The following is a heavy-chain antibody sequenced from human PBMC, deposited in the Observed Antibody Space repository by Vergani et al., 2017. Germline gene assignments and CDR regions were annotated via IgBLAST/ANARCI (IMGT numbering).Heavy chain of an antibody. Sequence: QVQLVQSGAGVKKPGSSVKVSCKASGGTFSSYAISWVRQAPGQGLEWMGGIIPIFGTANYAQKFQGRVTITADESTSTAYMELSSLRSEDTAVYYCASRYCSGGTCPRFAFDIWGQGTMVTVSS. V-gene: IGHV1-69*01. CDR1: GGTFSSYA. CDR2: IIPIFGTA. J-gene: IGHJ3*02. D-gene: IGHD2-15*01. CDR3: ASRYCSGGTCPRFAFDI.